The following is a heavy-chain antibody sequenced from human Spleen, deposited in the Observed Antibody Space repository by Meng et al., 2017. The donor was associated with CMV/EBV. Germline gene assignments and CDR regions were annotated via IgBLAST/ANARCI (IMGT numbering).Heavy chain of an antibody. D-gene: IGHD3-16*02. CDR3: ARGPSVTVGGVIIWPLED. V-gene: IGHV1-69*05. J-gene: IGHJ4*02. CDR1: TFSSSP. CDR2: ITPAFEAA. Sequence: TFSSSPLMWVRQAPGQGLEWRGGITPAFEAADYAQRYRDRVTITTDESATTAYMEMSGLGAEDTAVYFCARGPSVTVGGVIIWPLEDWGQGTLVTVSS.